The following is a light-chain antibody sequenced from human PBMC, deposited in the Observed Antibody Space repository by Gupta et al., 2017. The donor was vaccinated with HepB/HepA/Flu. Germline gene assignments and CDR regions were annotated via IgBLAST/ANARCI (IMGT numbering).Light chain of an antibody. CDR2: AAS. V-gene: IGKV1-9*01. J-gene: IGKJ3*01. CDR1: QGISSY. CDR3: QQLNSYGT. Sequence: DIQLTQSPSFLSASLGDRVTITCRASQGISSYLAWYQQKPGKAPKLLIYAASTLQSGVPSRFSGSGSGTEFTLTISSLQPEDFATYYCQQLNSYGTFGPGTKVDIK.